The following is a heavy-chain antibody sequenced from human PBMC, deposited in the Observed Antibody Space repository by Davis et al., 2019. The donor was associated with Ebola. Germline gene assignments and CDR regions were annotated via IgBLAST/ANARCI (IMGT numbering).Heavy chain of an antibody. CDR3: ARDQYSSSPLYYYYYGMDV. V-gene: IGHV7-4-1*02. D-gene: IGHD6-6*01. CDR2: INTNTGNP. J-gene: IGHJ6*04. Sequence: AASVKVSCKASGYTFTSYGISWVRQAPGQGLEWMGWINTNTGNPTYAQGFTGRFVFSLDTSVSTAYLQISSLKAEDTAVYYCARDQYSSSPLYYYYYGMDVWGKGTTVTVSS. CDR1: GYTFTSYG.